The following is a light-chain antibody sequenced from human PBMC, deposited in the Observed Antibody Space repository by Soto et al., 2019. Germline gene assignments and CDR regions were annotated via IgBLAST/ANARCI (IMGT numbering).Light chain of an antibody. CDR2: SNN. Sequence: QSVLTQPPSASGTPGQRVTISCSGSSTNIGSNTVNWYQQLPGTTPKLLIYSNNQRPSGVPSRFSGSKSGTSASLAISGLQSEDEADYYCAAWYASLNGPGVFGGGTKVTVL. CDR3: AAWYASLNGPGV. V-gene: IGLV1-44*01. J-gene: IGLJ2*01. CDR1: STNIGSNT.